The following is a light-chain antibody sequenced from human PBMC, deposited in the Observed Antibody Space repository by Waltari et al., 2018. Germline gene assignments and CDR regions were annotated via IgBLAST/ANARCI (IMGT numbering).Light chain of an antibody. CDR2: DAS. Sequence: EIVLTQSPATLSLSPGERATLSCRASQSVGSYLAWYQQKPGQAPRLLIYDASNRATGIPARFSGGGSGTDFTLTISSLEPEDFAIYYCQQRSNRPLTFGGGTKVEIK. J-gene: IGKJ4*01. CDR3: QQRSNRPLT. V-gene: IGKV3-11*01. CDR1: QSVGSY.